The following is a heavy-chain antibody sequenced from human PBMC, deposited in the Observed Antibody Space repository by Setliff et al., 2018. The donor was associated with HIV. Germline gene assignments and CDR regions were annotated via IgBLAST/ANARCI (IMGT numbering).Heavy chain of an antibody. D-gene: IGHD2-15*01. J-gene: IGHJ4*02. CDR2: ISHSGST. CDR1: GGSFSGYS. Sequence: SETLSLTCAVYGGSFSGYSWIWIRQPPGKGLEWIGEISHSGSTNYNPSLKSRVTISVDTSKNQFSLKLSSVTAADTAVYYCARGAVDDDYFEYWGQGTLVTVSS. V-gene: IGHV4-34*01. CDR3: ARGAVDDDYFEY.